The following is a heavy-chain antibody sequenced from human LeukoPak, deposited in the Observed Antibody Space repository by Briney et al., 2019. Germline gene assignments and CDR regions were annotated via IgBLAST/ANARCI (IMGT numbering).Heavy chain of an antibody. V-gene: IGHV3-30-3*01. D-gene: IGHD2-2*01. CDR1: GFTFSSYA. CDR2: ISYDGSNK. J-gene: IGHJ6*02. CDR3: GYCSSTSCYPAPLGMDV. Sequence: GGSLRLSCAASGFTFSSYAIHWVRQAPGKGLEWVAVISYDGSNKYYTDSVKGRFTISRDNSKKTLYLQMSSLRPEDTAVYYCGYCSSTSCYPAPLGMDVWGQGTTVTVSS.